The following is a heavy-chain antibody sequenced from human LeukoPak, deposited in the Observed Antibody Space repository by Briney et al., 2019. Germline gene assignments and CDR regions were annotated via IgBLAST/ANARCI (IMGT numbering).Heavy chain of an antibody. D-gene: IGHD3-22*01. J-gene: IGHJ3*02. CDR3: ARAAYYDSSGYYLDAFDI. V-gene: IGHV4-34*01. CDR2: INHSGST. CDR1: GGSFSGYY. Sequence: SETLSLTCAVYGGSFSGYYWSWIRQPPGKGLEWIGEINHSGSTNYNPSLKSRVTISVDTSKNQFSLKLSSVTAADTAVYYCARAAYYDSSGYYLDAFDIWGQGTMVTVSS.